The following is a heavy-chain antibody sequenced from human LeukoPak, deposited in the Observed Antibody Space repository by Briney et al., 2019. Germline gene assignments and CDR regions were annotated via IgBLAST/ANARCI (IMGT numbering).Heavy chain of an antibody. CDR2: ISGSGGST. Sequence: GGTLRLSCAASGFTFSSYGMSWVRQAPGKGLEWVSAISGSGGSTYYADSVKGRFTISRDNSKNTLYLQMNSLRAEDTAVYYCASDCSSTSCYAGDDAFDIWGQGTMVTVSS. V-gene: IGHV3-23*01. CDR3: ASDCSSTSCYAGDDAFDI. CDR1: GFTFSSYG. J-gene: IGHJ3*02. D-gene: IGHD2-2*01.